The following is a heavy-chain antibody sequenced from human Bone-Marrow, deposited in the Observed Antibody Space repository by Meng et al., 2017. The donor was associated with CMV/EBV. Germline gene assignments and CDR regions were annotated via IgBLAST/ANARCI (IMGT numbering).Heavy chain of an antibody. CDR2: IYYSGST. V-gene: IGHV4-59*01. CDR3: ARGDSSGWYGMDV. CDR1: GGSISSYY. J-gene: IGHJ6*02. Sequence: SETLSLTCTVSGGSISSYYWSWIRQPPGKGLEWIGYIYYSGSTNYNPSLKSRVTISVDTSKNQFSLKLSSVTAADTAVYHCARGDSSGWYGMDVWGQGTRVTVSS. D-gene: IGHD6-19*01.